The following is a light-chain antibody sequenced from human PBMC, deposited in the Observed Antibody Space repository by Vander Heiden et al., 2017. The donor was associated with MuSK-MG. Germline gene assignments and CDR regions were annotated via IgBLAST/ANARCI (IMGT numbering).Light chain of an antibody. Sequence: EIVLTQSPGTLSLSPGERATLSCRASQSVSSSYLAWYQQKPGQAPRLLIYGASSRATGIPDRFSGSGSGTDFTLTISRLEPEDFATYYCQQSYRIPPWTFGQGTKVEIK. V-gene: IGKV3-20*01. CDR3: QQSYRIPPWT. CDR1: QSVSSSY. J-gene: IGKJ1*01. CDR2: GAS.